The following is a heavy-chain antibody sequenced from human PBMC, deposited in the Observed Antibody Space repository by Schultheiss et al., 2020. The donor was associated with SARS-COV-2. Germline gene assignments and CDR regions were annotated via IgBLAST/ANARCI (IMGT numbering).Heavy chain of an antibody. CDR1: GGSISSYY. CDR2: IYYSGST. V-gene: IGHV4-39*07. CDR3: ARDRVVRAGYNWFDP. Sequence: SETLSLTCTVSGGSISSYYWGWIRQPPGKGLEWIGSIYYSGSTYYNPSLKSRVTISVDTSKNQFSLKLSSVTAADTAVYYCARDRVVRAGYNWFDPWGQGTLVTVSS. D-gene: IGHD2-2*01. J-gene: IGHJ5*02.